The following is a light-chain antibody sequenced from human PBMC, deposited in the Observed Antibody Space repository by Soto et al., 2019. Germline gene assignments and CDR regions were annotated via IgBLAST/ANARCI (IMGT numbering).Light chain of an antibody. V-gene: IGKV3-20*01. Sequence: EIVLTQSPGTLSLSPGERATLYCRASQSVSSSYLAWYQQKPGQAPRLLIYGASSRATGIPDRFSGSGSGTDFTLTISRLEPDAFAVYYCQQYGSSPEYTFGQGTQLEIK. CDR1: QSVSSSY. CDR2: GAS. CDR3: QQYGSSPEYT. J-gene: IGKJ2*01.